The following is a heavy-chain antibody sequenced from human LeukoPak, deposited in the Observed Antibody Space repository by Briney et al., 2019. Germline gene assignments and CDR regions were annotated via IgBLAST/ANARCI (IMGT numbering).Heavy chain of an antibody. Sequence: GGSLRLSCAASGFTFSSYAMHWVRQAPGKGLEWVSSISSSGSYVYYADSVKGRFTISRDNAKKSLYLQMNSLRAEDTAVYYCARDCSTTSCYLGNAFDIWGQGTMVTVSS. J-gene: IGHJ3*02. V-gene: IGHV3-21*01. CDR1: GFTFSSYA. CDR3: ARDCSTTSCYLGNAFDI. CDR2: ISSSGSYV. D-gene: IGHD2-2*01.